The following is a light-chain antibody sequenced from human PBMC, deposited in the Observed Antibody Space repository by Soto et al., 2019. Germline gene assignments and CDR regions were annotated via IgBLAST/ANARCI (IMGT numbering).Light chain of an antibody. J-gene: IGLJ1*01. Sequence: HSVLTQPASVSGSPGQSITISCTGTSRDVGGYNYVPWYQQHPGKAPKLMIYDVRNRPSGVSNRFSGSKSVNTASLTISGLQAEDEADYSCSSYTTISTYVFGTGTKVTVL. V-gene: IGLV2-14*01. CDR1: SRDVGGYNY. CDR2: DVR. CDR3: SSYTTISTYV.